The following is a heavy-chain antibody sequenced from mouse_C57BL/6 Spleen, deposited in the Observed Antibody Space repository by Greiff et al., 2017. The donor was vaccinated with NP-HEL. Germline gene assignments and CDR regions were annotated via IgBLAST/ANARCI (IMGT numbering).Heavy chain of an antibody. J-gene: IGHJ1*03. CDR2: IHPNSGST. Sequence: QVQLQQPGAELVKPGASVKLSCKASGYTFTSYWMHWVKQRPGQGLEWIGMIHPNSGSTNYNEKFKSKATLTVDKSSSTADMQLSSLTSEDSAVYYCARDDYGYYGGEVWGTGTTVTVSS. D-gene: IGHD2-3*01. V-gene: IGHV1-64*01. CDR1: GYTFTSYW. CDR3: ARDDYGYYGGEV.